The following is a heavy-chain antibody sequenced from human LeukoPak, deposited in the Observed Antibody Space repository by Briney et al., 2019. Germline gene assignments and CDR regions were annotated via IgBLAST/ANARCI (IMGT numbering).Heavy chain of an antibody. J-gene: IGHJ4*02. Sequence: PGGSLRLCCAASGGTLSSYGMHGVRQAPGKGLEWVAGIWDDGSYTYYADHVKGRFTISRDNSRNTLYLQMTSLRAEDTAVYYCAKPTRGDGSFLIDSWGQGTLVTVSS. CDR3: AKPTRGDGSFLIDS. CDR2: IWDDGSYT. D-gene: IGHD1-26*01. CDR1: GGTLSSYG. V-gene: IGHV3-33*06.